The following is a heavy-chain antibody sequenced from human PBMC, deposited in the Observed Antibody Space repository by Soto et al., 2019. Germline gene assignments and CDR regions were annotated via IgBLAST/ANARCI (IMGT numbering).Heavy chain of an antibody. Sequence: PGGSLRLSCEGSGFTFSSYAMSWVRQAPGKRLEWVSTIGSVGGDTYYADSVKGRFTIYRDDSKNTLGLQMNSLRAEDTAIYFCAKDMVNANSVWDPFDIWGQGTMVTVSS. V-gene: IGHV3-23*01. CDR3: AKDMVNANSVWDPFDI. CDR2: IGSVGGDT. CDR1: GFTFSSYA. J-gene: IGHJ3*02. D-gene: IGHD2-8*01.